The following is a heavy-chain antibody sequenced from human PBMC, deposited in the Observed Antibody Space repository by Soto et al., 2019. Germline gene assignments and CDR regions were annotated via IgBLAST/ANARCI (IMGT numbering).Heavy chain of an antibody. CDR1: GFTFSSYG. CDR2: IWYDGSNK. CDR3: ARGGGYCSSTSCQMVDY. Sequence: GGSLRLSCAASGFTFSSYGMHWVRQAPGKGLEWVAVIWYDGSNKYYADSVKGRFTISRDNSKNTLYLQMNSLRAEDTAVYYCARGGGYCSSTSCQMVDYWGQGTLVTVSS. J-gene: IGHJ4*02. V-gene: IGHV3-33*01. D-gene: IGHD2-2*01.